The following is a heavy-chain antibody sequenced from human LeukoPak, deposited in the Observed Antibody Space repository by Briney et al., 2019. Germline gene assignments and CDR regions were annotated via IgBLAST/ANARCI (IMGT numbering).Heavy chain of an antibody. CDR1: GGSISSGGYY. D-gene: IGHD5-24*01. J-gene: IGHJ4*02. CDR2: IYYSGST. CDR3: ARHERWLQWAFDY. Sequence: SETLSLTCTVSGGSISSGGYYWSWIRQHPGKGLEWIGYIYYSGSTYYNPSLKSRVTISVDTSKNQFSLKLSSVTAADTAVYYCARHERWLQWAFDYWGQGTLVTVSS. V-gene: IGHV4-31*03.